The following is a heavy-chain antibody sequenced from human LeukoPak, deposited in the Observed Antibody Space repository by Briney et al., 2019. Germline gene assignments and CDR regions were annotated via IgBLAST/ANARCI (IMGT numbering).Heavy chain of an antibody. Sequence: PGGSLRLSCTASRFTFSSSWMSWVRQAPGKGLEWVANINRGGNEKYYVDSVRGRFTISRDDAENSLYLQMSSLRAEDTAVYYCAKGVKQIVVVTAQHYLDYWGQGTLVTVSS. CDR3: AKGVKQIVVVTAQHYLDY. J-gene: IGHJ4*02. CDR2: INRGGNEK. D-gene: IGHD2-21*02. CDR1: RFTFSSSW. V-gene: IGHV3-7*01.